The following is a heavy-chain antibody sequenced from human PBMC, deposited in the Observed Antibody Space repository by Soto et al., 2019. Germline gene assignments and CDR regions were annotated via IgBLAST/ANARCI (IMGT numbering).Heavy chain of an antibody. CDR2: ISSSSSTI. D-gene: IGHD6-19*01. CDR1: GFTFSSYS. CDR3: ARDSYSSGWYYWYFDL. V-gene: IGHV3-48*01. J-gene: IGHJ2*01. Sequence: EVQLVESGGGLVQPGGSLRLSCAASGFTFSSYSMNWVRQAPGKGLEWVSYISSSSSTIYYADSVKGRFTISRDNAKNLLYLQMNSLRAEDTAVYYCARDSYSSGWYYWYFDLWGRGTLVTVSS.